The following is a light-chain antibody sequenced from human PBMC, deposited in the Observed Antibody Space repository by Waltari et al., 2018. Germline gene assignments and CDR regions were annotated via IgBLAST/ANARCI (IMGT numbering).Light chain of an antibody. CDR2: KAS. CDR1: QNIGNW. CDR3: QQYKSYSPFT. J-gene: IGKJ3*01. Sequence: DIQMTQSPSTLSASVGDRVTITCRASQNIGNWLAWYQQKPGKAPKVLIHKASSLESGVPSRFTGSGSGTEFTLTISSLQPDDFATYYCQQYKSYSPFTFGPGTKVDVK. V-gene: IGKV1-5*03.